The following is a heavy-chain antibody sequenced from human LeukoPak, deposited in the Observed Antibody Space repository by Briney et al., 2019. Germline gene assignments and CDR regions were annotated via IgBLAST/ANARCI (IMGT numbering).Heavy chain of an antibody. CDR1: GYTFTGYY. J-gene: IGHJ4*02. V-gene: IGHV1-2*02. Sequence: ASVKVSCKASGYTFTGYYMHWVRQAPRQGLEWMGWINPNSGGTNYAQKFQGRVTMTRDTSISTAYMELSRLRSDDTAVYYCARGSVGWFGELLPLNYWGQGTLVTVSS. CDR2: INPNSGGT. D-gene: IGHD3-10*01. CDR3: ARGSVGWFGELLPLNY.